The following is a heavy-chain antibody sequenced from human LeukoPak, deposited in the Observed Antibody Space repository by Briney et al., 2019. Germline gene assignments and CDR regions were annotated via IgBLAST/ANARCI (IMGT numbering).Heavy chain of an antibody. D-gene: IGHD3-3*01. V-gene: IGHV1-18*01. CDR1: GYTFTSYG. CDR2: ISAYNGNA. CDR3: ARAHDFWSGYRIDY. J-gene: IGHJ4*02. Sequence: ASVKVSCKASGYTFTSYGISWVRQAPGQGLEWMGWISAYNGNANYAQKLQGRVTMTTDTSTSTAYMELRSLRSDDTAVYYCARAHDFWSGYRIDYWGQGTLVTVSS.